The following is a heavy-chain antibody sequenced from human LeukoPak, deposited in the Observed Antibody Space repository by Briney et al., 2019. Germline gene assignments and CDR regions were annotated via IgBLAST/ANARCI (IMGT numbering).Heavy chain of an antibody. Sequence: ASVKVSCKASGYTFTGYYMHWVRQAPGQGLEWMGWINPNSVGTNYAQKFQGRVTMTSDTSISTAYMELSRLRSDDTAVYYCARDRRVGYCSSTSCLNWFDPWGQGTLVTVSS. CDR2: INPNSVGT. CDR3: ARDRRVGYCSSTSCLNWFDP. J-gene: IGHJ5*02. V-gene: IGHV1-2*02. CDR1: GYTFTGYY. D-gene: IGHD2-2*01.